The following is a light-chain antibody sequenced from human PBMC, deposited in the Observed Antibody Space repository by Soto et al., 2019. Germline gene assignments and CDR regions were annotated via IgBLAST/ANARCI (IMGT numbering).Light chain of an antibody. J-gene: IGKJ1*01. CDR1: QSISSS. CDR3: QHYNYWPPKT. CDR2: AAS. Sequence: EVVMTQSPATLSVSPGDTATLSCRASQSISSSLAWYQQKPGQPPRLLIYAASTRATGVPARFGGSGSGTEFTLTISRLQSEDFAVYYCQHYNYWPPKTFGQGTKVDIK. V-gene: IGKV3-15*01.